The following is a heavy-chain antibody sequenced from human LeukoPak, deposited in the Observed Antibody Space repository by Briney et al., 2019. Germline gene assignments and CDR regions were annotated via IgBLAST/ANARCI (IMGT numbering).Heavy chain of an antibody. Sequence: SGRSLRLSCAASGFPFSHYGIHWVHQPPGKGLEWVAVIWSDGSHKYYADSVKGRFTISRDNSKNTLYLQMNSLRAEDTAVYSCARASGPFDYWGQGTLVTVSS. J-gene: IGHJ4*02. CDR3: ARASGPFDY. CDR2: IWSDGSHK. D-gene: IGHD3-10*01. CDR1: GFPFSHYG. V-gene: IGHV3-33*01.